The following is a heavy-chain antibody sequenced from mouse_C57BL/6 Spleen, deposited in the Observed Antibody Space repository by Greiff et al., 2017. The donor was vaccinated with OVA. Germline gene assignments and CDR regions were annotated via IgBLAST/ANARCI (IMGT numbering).Heavy chain of an antibody. CDR2: IYPGDGDT. CDR3: ARSLTDAMDY. Sequence: VKLQESGPELVKPGASVKISCKASGYAFSSSWMNWVKQRPGKGLEWIGRIYPGDGDTNYNGKFKGKATLTADKSSSTAYMQLSSLTSEDSAVYFCARSLTDAMDYWGQGTSVTVSS. CDR1: GYAFSSSW. J-gene: IGHJ4*01. V-gene: IGHV1-82*01.